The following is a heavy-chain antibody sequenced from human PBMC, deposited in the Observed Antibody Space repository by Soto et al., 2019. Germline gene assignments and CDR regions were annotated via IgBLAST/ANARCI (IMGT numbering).Heavy chain of an antibody. J-gene: IGHJ4*02. V-gene: IGHV3-30*03. D-gene: IGHD5-18*01. CDR2: ISYDGSNK. CDR1: GFTFSSYG. CDR3: ATAESYIQLWLAPFDY. Sequence: GGSLRLSCAASGFTFSSYGMHWVRPAPGKGLEWVAVISYDGSNKYYADSVKGRFTISRDNSKHTLYLQMNCLRAEDTAVYYCATAESYIQLWLAPFDYWGQGTLVTVSS.